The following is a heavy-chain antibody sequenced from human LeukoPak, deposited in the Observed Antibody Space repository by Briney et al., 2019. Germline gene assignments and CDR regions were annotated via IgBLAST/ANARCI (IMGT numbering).Heavy chain of an antibody. J-gene: IGHJ4*02. Sequence: SETLSLTCAVYGGSFSGYYWSWIRQPPGKGLEWIGEINHSGSTNYNPSLKSRVTISVDTSNNQFSLKLSSVTAADTAVYYCARPHGYSSGWFTYWGQGTLVTVSS. CDR3: ARPHGYSSGWFTY. CDR2: INHSGST. V-gene: IGHV4-34*01. D-gene: IGHD6-19*01. CDR1: GGSFSGYY.